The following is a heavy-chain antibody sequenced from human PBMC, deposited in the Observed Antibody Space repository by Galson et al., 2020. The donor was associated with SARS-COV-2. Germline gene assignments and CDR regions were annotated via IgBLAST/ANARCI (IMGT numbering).Heavy chain of an antibody. CDR2: ISSSGSTI. V-gene: IGHV3-11*01. CDR3: AGDRSIAVAGTVDY. CDR1: GFTFSDYY. D-gene: IGHD6-19*01. J-gene: IGHJ4*02. Sequence: PGGSLRLSCAASGFTFSDYYMSWIRQAPGKGLEWVSYISSSGSTIYYADSVKGRFTISRDNAKNSLYLQMNSLRAEDTAVYYCAGDRSIAVAGTVDYWGQGTLVTVSS.